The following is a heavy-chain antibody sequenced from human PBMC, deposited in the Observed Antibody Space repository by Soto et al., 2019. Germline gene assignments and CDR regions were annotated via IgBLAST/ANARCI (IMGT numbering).Heavy chain of an antibody. D-gene: IGHD3-22*01. J-gene: IGHJ4*02. CDR3: ARQPGVNYYDSSGYYQLDY. V-gene: IGHV4-39*01. CDR1: GGSISSSSYY. Sequence: SETLSLTCTVSGGSISSSSYYWGWIRQPPGKGLEWIGSIYYSGSTYYNPSLKSRVTISVDTSKNQFSLKLSSVTAADTAVYYCARQPGVNYYDSSGYYQLDYWGQGTLVTVSS. CDR2: IYYSGST.